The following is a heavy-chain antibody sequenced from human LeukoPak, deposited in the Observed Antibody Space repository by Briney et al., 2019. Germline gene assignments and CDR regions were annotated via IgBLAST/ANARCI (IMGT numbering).Heavy chain of an antibody. Sequence: SETLSLTCTVSGGSISSSSYYWGWIRQPPGKGLDWTGIIYYSGSTYYNPSLKSRVTISVDTSKNQFSLKLSSVTAADTAVYYCARLMRSDFDYWGQGTLVTVSS. D-gene: IGHD3-16*01. CDR2: IYYSGST. CDR3: ARLMRSDFDY. V-gene: IGHV4-39*01. CDR1: GGSISSSSYY. J-gene: IGHJ4*02.